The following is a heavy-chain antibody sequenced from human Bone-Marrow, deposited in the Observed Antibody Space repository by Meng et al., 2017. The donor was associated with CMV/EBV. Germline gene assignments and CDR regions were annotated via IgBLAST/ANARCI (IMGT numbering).Heavy chain of an antibody. V-gene: IGHV1-46*01. J-gene: IGHJ3*02. CDR1: GYTFTSYY. CDR2: INPSGGST. Sequence: ASVKVSCKASGYTFTSYYMHWVRQAPGQGLEWMGIINPSGGSTSYAQKFQGRVTMTRDTSTSTVYMELSSLRSEDTAVYYCASHTIVVVIAIRGTLGGQGGVAFDIWGQGTMVTVSS. D-gene: IGHD2-21*01. CDR3: ASHTIVVVIAIRGTLGGQGGVAFDI.